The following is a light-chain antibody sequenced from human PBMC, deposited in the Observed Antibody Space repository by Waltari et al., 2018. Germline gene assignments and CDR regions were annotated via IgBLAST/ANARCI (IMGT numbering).Light chain of an antibody. V-gene: IGKV3-15*01. J-gene: IGKJ1*01. Sequence: EIVMTQSPATLSVSPGERATLSCRASQSVSSNLAWYQQKPGQAPRLLIDGASTRATGIPARFSGSGSGTEFTLTISSMQSEDFAVYYCQQYNNWPPWTFGQGTKVEIK. CDR1: QSVSSN. CDR3: QQYNNWPPWT. CDR2: GAS.